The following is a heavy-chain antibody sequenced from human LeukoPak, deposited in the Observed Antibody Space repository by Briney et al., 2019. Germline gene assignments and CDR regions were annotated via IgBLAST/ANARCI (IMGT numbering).Heavy chain of an antibody. V-gene: IGHV3-33*03. J-gene: IGHJ5*02. D-gene: IGHD2-15*01. CDR2: IWHDGTEK. CDR1: GFTFSSYG. CDR3: AKGLGVGYCSGGSCYNNWLDP. Sequence: GGSLRLSCATSGFTFSSYGMHWVRQAPGKGLEWVAVIWHDGTEKHYADSVKGRFAISRDSPKATLYLQMSSLRAEDTAIYYCAKGLGVGYCSGGSCYNNWLDPWGQGTLVTVSS.